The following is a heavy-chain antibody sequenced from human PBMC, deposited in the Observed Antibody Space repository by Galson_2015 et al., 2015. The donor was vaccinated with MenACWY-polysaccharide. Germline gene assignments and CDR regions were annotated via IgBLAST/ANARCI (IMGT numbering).Heavy chain of an antibody. CDR1: GYTFNTYA. CDR3: ARDPKQKPTTVPTGRFDY. J-gene: IGHJ4*02. V-gene: IGHV7-4-1*02. D-gene: IGHD4-17*01. CDR2: INTNTGNP. Sequence: SVKASCKASGYTFNTYAMNWVRQAPGQGLEWVGGINTNTGNPTYAQGSTGRFVFSLDASVSTAYLQISSLKAEDTAVYYCARDPKQKPTTVPTGRFDYWGQGTLVTVSS.